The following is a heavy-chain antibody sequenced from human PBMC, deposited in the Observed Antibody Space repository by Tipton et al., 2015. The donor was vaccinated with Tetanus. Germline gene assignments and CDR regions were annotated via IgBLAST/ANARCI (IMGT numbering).Heavy chain of an antibody. J-gene: IGHJ4*02. CDR2: INPNSGAT. D-gene: IGHD2-21*02. CDR1: GYTFTGYY. Sequence: QSGAEVKKPGASVKVPCKTSGYTFTGYYIHWVRQAPGLGLEWMGWINPNSGATNSAQKFQGRVSLSWDSSISTAYLELRRLRSDDTAFYYCARALIGVTAIPALGYWGQGTLVTVSS. CDR3: ARALIGVTAIPALGY. V-gene: IGHV1-2*02.